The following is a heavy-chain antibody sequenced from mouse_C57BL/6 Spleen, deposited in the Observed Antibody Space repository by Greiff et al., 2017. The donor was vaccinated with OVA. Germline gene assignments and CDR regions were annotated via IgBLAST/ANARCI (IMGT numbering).Heavy chain of an antibody. Sequence: QVQLQQPGAELVKPGASVKLSCKASGYTFTSYWMPWVKQRPGQGLEWIGEIDPSDSYTNYNQKFKGKATLSVDTSSSTAYMQLSSLTSEDSAVYYFAGGLLLRYFDVWGTGTTVTVSS. V-gene: IGHV1-50*01. D-gene: IGHD1-1*01. CDR3: AGGLLLRYFDV. J-gene: IGHJ1*03. CDR1: GYTFTSYW. CDR2: IDPSDSYT.